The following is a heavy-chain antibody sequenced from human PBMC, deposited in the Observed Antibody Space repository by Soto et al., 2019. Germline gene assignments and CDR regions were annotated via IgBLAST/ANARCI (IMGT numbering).Heavy chain of an antibody. CDR3: ARVSTTVTTVVWFDP. Sequence: GESLKISCKGSGYSFTSYWIGWVRQMPGKGLEWMGIIYPGDSDTRYSPSFQGQVTISADKSISTAYLQWSSLKASDTAMYYCARVSTTVTTVVWFDPWGQGTLVTVSS. J-gene: IGHJ5*02. V-gene: IGHV5-51*01. CDR1: GYSFTSYW. CDR2: IYPGDSDT. D-gene: IGHD4-4*01.